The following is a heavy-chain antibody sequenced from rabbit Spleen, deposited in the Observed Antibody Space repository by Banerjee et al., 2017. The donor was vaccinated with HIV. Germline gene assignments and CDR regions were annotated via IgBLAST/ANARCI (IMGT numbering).Heavy chain of an antibody. V-gene: IGHV1S40*01. CDR3: ARDTGTSFSSYGMDL. CDR1: GFSFIAGYW. D-gene: IGHD8-1*01. J-gene: IGHJ6*01. Sequence: QSLEESGGDLVKPGASLTLTCTASGFSFIAGYWMCWVRQAPGKGLEWIACIGTTSGTTVYASWAKGRFTISKTSSTTVTLQMTSLTVADTATYFCARDTGTSFSSYGMDLWGQGTLVTVS. CDR2: IGTTSGTT.